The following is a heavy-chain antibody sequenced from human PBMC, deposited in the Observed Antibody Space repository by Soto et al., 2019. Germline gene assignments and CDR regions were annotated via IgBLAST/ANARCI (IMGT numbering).Heavy chain of an antibody. CDR3: AGEGASGFGMEA. V-gene: IGHV4-4*07. Sequence: SETLSLTCNVSGGSIRSYYWSWIRQPAGKALEWIRRIYTSVTTNYNPSLKSRATILVYTSKNQFSLKLSSVTAADTAVYYCAGEGASGFGMEAWGEGTTITVSS. J-gene: IGHJ6*04. D-gene: IGHD1-26*01. CDR1: GGSIRSYY. CDR2: IYTSVTT.